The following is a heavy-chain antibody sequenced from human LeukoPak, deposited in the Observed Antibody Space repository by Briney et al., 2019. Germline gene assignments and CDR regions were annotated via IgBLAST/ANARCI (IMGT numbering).Heavy chain of an antibody. V-gene: IGHV1-69*05. D-gene: IGHD2-2*01. CDR1: GGTFSSYA. CDR3: ASGISSSTSCFDAFDI. Sequence: SVKVSCKASGGTFSSYAISWVRQAPGQGLEWMGGIIPIFGTANYAQKFQGRVTITTDESTSTAYMELSSLRSEDTAVYYCASGISSSTSCFDAFDIWGQRTMVTVSS. CDR2: IIPIFGTA. J-gene: IGHJ3*02.